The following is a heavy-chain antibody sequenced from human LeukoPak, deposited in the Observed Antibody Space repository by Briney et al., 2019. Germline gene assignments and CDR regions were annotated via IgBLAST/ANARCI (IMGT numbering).Heavy chain of an antibody. CDR2: INPSGGST. D-gene: IGHD2-2*02. V-gene: IGHV1-46*01. J-gene: IGHJ5*02. CDR3: ARGAGRNIYCSSTSCYTWFDP. Sequence: VASVKVSCKASGYTFTNYYMHWVRQAPGQGLEWMGIINPSGGSTSYAQKFQGRVTMTRDTSISTAYMELSRLRSDDTAVYYCARGAGRNIYCSSTSCYTWFDPWGQGTLVTVSS. CDR1: GYTFTNYY.